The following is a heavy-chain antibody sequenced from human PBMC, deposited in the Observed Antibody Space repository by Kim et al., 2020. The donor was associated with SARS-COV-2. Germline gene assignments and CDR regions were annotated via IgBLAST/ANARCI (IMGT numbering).Heavy chain of an antibody. D-gene: IGHD3-10*01. Sequence: RYSPTFQGRVTITRARAATTAYMELSSLTSKDTAVYYCAREGSGSYNWFDPWGQGTLVTVSS. V-gene: IGHV1-3*01. CDR3: AREGSGSYNWFDP. J-gene: IGHJ5*02.